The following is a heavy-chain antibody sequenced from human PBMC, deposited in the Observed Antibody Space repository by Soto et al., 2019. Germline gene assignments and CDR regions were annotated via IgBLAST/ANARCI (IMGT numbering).Heavy chain of an antibody. CDR3: ARDSLAYCGGDCYLDAFDI. Sequence: VKVSCKASGGTFSSYAISWVRQAPGQGLEWMGGIIPIFGTANYAQKFQGRVTITADESTSTAYMELSSLRSEDTAVYYCARDSLAYCGGDCYLDAFDIWGQGTMVTVSS. J-gene: IGHJ3*02. CDR1: GGTFSSYA. V-gene: IGHV1-69*13. D-gene: IGHD2-21*02. CDR2: IIPIFGTA.